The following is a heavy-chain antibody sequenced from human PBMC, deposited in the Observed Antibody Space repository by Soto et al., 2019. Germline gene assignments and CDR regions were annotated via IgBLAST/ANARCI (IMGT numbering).Heavy chain of an antibody. CDR1: GYAKSGDD. J-gene: IGHJ1*01. CDR2: INVINGNA. D-gene: IGHD6-19*01. CDR3: VVSRGWWGFHY. V-gene: IGHV1-3*01. Sequence: GVPVKRARKGAGYAKSGDDRDRGRLDTKQRLEWMGRINVINGNAYYSQRFQGRATFTRDTSASTGYMELSSLISGDTAVYYCVVSRGWWGFHYWGQGTVVHVSS.